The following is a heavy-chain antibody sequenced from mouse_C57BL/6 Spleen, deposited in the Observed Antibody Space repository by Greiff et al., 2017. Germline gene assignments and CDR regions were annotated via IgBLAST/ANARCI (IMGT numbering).Heavy chain of an antibody. Sequence: VQLQQSGAELVKPGASVKLSCKASGYTFTSYWMHWVKQRPGQGLEWIGMIHPNSGSTNYNEKFKSKATLTVDKSSSTAYMQLSSLTSEDSAVYYCARPTGTRGYFDVWGTGTTVTVSS. CDR1: GYTFTSYW. D-gene: IGHD4-1*02. V-gene: IGHV1-64*01. CDR3: ARPTGTRGYFDV. J-gene: IGHJ1*03. CDR2: IHPNSGST.